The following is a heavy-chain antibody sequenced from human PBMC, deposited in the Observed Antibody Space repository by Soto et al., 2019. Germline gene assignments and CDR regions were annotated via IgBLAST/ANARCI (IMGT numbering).Heavy chain of an antibody. Sequence: GGSLRLSCAASGFTFSSYSMNWVRQAPGKGLEWVSSISSSSSYIYYADSVKGRFTISRDNAKNSLYLQMNSLRAEDTAVYYCARDSYYDILTGYFQYYYYYGMDVWGQGTTVTVSS. J-gene: IGHJ6*02. CDR1: GFTFSSYS. V-gene: IGHV3-21*01. CDR2: ISSSSSYI. CDR3: ARDSYYDILTGYFQYYYYYGMDV. D-gene: IGHD3-9*01.